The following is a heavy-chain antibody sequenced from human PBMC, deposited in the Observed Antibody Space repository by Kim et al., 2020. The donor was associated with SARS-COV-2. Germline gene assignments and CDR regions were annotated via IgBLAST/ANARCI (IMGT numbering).Heavy chain of an antibody. J-gene: IGHJ4*02. D-gene: IGHD1-1*01. V-gene: IGHV3-53*01. Sequence: SVKGRFTISRDNSKNTLYLQMNSLRAEDTAVYYCARAAPTTGTTRNYFDYWGQGTLVTVSS. CDR3: ARAAPTTGTTRNYFDY.